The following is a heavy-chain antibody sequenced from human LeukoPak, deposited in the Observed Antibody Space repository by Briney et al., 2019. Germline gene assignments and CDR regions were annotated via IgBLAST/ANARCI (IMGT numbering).Heavy chain of an antibody. Sequence: PGGSLRLSCAASGFSFSGHWMHWARQLPGKGLVWVSRISPTGSTTSYADSVKGRFTVSRDNAKNTLYLQMNSLRGEDTAVYYCATLTEAVAGTAFDYWGQGTLVTVSS. D-gene: IGHD6-19*01. J-gene: IGHJ4*02. CDR3: ATLTEAVAGTAFDY. CDR1: GFSFSGHW. CDR2: ISPTGSTT. V-gene: IGHV3-74*01.